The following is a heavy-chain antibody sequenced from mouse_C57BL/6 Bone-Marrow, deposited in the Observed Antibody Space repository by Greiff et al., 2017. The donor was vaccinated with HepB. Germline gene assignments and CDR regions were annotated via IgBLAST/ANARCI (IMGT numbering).Heavy chain of an antibody. D-gene: IGHD2-14*01. CDR1: GYTFTSYW. CDR3: ARWPLYRSFAY. CDR2: IDPSDSYT. J-gene: IGHJ3*01. Sequence: QVQLQQPGAELVKPGASVKLSCKASGYTFTSYWMQWVKQRPGQGLEWIGEIDPSDSYTNYNQKFKGKATLTVDTSSSTAYMQLSSLTSEDSAVYYCARWPLYRSFAYWGQGTLVTVSA. V-gene: IGHV1-50*01.